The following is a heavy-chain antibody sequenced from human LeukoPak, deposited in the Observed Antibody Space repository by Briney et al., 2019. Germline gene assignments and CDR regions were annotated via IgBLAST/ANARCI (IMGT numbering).Heavy chain of an antibody. J-gene: IGHJ4*02. CDR3: ATIKRGNIYGYFDF. CDR1: GGSISSHY. CDR2: MYDTRST. Sequence: SETLSLICTVPGGSISSHYWSWIRQPPGKGLEWIGYMYDTRSTKDNPSLKSRVTLSADTSKNQFSLRLSSVTAADTAVYYCATIKRGNIYGYFDFWGQGILVTVSS. V-gene: IGHV4-59*11. D-gene: IGHD5-18*01.